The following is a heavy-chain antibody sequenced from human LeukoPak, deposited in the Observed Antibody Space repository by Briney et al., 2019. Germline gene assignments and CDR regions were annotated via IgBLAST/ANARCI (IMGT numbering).Heavy chain of an antibody. CDR2: IYYRGST. J-gene: IGHJ4*02. D-gene: IGHD4-17*01. Sequence: SETLSLTCTVSSGSINHYYWLWTRQPPGKGLEWIGYIYYRGSTNYNPSLKSRVTFSVDTSKNQFSLKLNSVTAADTAVYYCASGGDYGDLRYFDYWGQGTLVTVSS. CDR1: SGSINHYY. CDR3: ASGGDYGDLRYFDY. V-gene: IGHV4-59*01.